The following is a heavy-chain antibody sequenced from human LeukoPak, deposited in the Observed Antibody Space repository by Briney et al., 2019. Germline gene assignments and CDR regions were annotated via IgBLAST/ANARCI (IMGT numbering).Heavy chain of an antibody. V-gene: IGHV3-7*01. D-gene: IGHD1-26*01. Sequence: GGSLRLSCAASGFTFSTRWMSWVRQAPGKGLEWVANINEDGSEKDYVESLKGRFTISRDNAKNSLYLQMNSLRAEDTALYYCARELGSYEGGYYGMDVWGQGTTVTVSS. CDR1: GFTFSTRW. CDR3: ARELGSYEGGYYGMDV. J-gene: IGHJ6*02. CDR2: INEDGSEK.